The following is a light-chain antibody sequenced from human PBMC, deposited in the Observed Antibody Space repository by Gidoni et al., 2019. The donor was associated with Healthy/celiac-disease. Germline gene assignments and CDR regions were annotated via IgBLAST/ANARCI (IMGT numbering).Light chain of an antibody. CDR3: QQSYSTMYT. V-gene: IGKV1-39*01. CDR1: QSISSY. CDR2: AAS. Sequence: GDRVTITCRASQSISSYLNWYQQKPGKAPKLLIYAASSLQSGVPSRFSGSGSGTDFTLTISSLQPEDFATYYCQQSYSTMYTFGQGTKLEIK. J-gene: IGKJ2*01.